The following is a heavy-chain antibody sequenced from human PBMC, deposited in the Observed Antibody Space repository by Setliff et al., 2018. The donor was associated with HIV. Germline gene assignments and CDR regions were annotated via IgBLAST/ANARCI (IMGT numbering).Heavy chain of an antibody. D-gene: IGHD3-22*01. J-gene: IGHJ4*02. V-gene: IGHV1-69*13. CDR3: VRIPNHSSCFDY. Sequence: SVKVSCKASGGTLRSHEISCVRQAPGQGREWTGGIVPILNTGNHAPKFQGRVTITADESTTTAYMELSSLRSEDTAVYYCVRIPNHSSCFDYWGQGTPVTVSS. CDR1: GGTLRSHE. CDR2: IVPILNTG.